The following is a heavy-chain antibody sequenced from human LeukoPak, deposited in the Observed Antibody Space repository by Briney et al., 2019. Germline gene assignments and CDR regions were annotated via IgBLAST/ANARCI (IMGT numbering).Heavy chain of an antibody. Sequence: ASVKVSCKASGYTFTSYGISWVRQAPGQGLEWMGWINPNSGGTNYAQKLQGRVTMTRDTSISTAYMELSRLRSDDTAVYYCARVRHNRGYSSSWYPGYWGQGTLVTVSS. V-gene: IGHV1-2*02. CDR2: INPNSGGT. D-gene: IGHD6-13*01. J-gene: IGHJ4*02. CDR3: ARVRHNRGYSSSWYPGY. CDR1: GYTFTSYG.